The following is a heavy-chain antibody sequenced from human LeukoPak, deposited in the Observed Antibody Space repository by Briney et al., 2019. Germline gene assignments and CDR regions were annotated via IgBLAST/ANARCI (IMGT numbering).Heavy chain of an antibody. V-gene: IGHV3-30-3*01. CDR3: ARSRWLVDAFDI. J-gene: IGHJ3*02. D-gene: IGHD6-19*01. Sequence: GGALRLSCAASGFTFSSYAMHWVRQATGNGLEWVAVISYDGSNKYYADSVKGRFTISRDNSKNTLYLQMNSLRAEDTAVCYCARSRWLVDAFDIWGQGTMVTVSS. CDR2: ISYDGSNK. CDR1: GFTFSSYA.